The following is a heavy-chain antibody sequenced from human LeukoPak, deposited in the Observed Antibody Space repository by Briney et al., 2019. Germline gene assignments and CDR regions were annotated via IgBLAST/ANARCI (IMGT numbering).Heavy chain of an antibody. CDR1: GGSISSSSYY. Sequence: SETLSLTCTVSGGSISSSSYYWGWIRQPPGKGLEWIGSIYYSGSTYYNPSLKSRVTISVDMSKNQFSLKLSSVTAADTAVYYCGTCSGGSCSTDAFDIWGQGTMVTVSS. J-gene: IGHJ3*02. CDR2: IYYSGST. V-gene: IGHV4-39*01. D-gene: IGHD2-15*01. CDR3: GTCSGGSCSTDAFDI.